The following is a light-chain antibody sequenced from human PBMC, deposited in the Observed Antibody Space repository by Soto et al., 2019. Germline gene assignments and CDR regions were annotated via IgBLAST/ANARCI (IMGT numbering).Light chain of an antibody. CDR3: QQYYTWPRT. CDR2: GAS. V-gene: IGKV3-15*01. CDR1: QSVSTN. Sequence: EIVMTQSPGTLSVSPGEGATLSCRASQSVSTNLAWYQQKPDQAPRLLIYGASTTATGMPAMFSGSGSGTEFTRTISSLQSEDFAVDYWQQYYTWPRTFRQGTRVEIK. J-gene: IGKJ1*01.